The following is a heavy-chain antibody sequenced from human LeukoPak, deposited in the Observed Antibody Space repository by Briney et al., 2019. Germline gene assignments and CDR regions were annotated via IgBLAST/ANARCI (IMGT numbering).Heavy chain of an antibody. D-gene: IGHD3-22*01. J-gene: IGHJ4*02. CDR1: GYSSPRDW. V-gene: IGHV5-51*01. Sequence: GESLKISCQCSGYSSPRDWIAWVRQPPGKGMEWMGIIHPGDSNIVYSPFLQAQVTISADRSISTTYLQWDSLKASDTAMYYCARLTYYDPTQYFDYWGQGTLVSVSS. CDR3: ARLTYYDPTQYFDY. CDR2: IHPGDSNI.